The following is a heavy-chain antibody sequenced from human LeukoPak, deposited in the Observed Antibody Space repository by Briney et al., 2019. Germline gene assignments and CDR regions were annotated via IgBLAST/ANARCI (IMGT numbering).Heavy chain of an antibody. CDR2: IGHAGDT. D-gene: IGHD1-26*01. Sequence: GGSLRLSYAASGFAFSSYDMHWVRQVSGKGLEWVSAIGHAGDTYYADSVKGRFTISREDAKNYFFLQMNSPRAGDTAVYFCAALGDSIYWGQGTLVTVSS. V-gene: IGHV3-13*01. CDR1: GFAFSSYD. J-gene: IGHJ4*02. CDR3: AALGDSIY.